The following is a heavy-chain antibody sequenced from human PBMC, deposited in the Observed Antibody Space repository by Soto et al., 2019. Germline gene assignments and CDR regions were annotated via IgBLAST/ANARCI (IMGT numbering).Heavy chain of an antibody. D-gene: IGHD2-15*01. CDR2: IAYDGSNA. Sequence: QVQLVESGGGVVQPGGSLRLSCAAFGFTFRNYVMHWVRQAPGKGLECLAVIAYDGSNAFYRDSVKGRFTISRDNSKNTLYLHMNSLRSEDTGVYYCARGDREDILVVVGARPGEYGIDIWGQGTTVTVSS. CDR3: ARGDREDILVVVGARPGEYGIDI. CDR1: GFTFRNYV. J-gene: IGHJ6*02. V-gene: IGHV3-30-3*01.